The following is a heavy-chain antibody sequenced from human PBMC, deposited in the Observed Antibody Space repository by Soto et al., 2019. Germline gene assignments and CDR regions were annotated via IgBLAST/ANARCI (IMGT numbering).Heavy chain of an antibody. J-gene: IGHJ3*02. Sequence: QVQLVQSGAELKKPGSSVKVSCKGSGGTFTDYSFSWVRQAPGQGLEWMGRIIPFLDLANYAAELQDRVMIIADKGTSTVYMELSSLRSEDTAVYYCARGLRDAAFDIWGQGTMVTVSS. CDR2: IIPFLDLA. V-gene: IGHV1-69*02. CDR1: GGTFTDYS. CDR3: ARGLRDAAFDI.